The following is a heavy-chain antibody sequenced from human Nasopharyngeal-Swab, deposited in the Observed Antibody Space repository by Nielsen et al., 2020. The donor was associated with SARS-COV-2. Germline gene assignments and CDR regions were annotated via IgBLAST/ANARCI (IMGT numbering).Heavy chain of an antibody. CDR1: GFTFSSYD. CDR3: ARCLKYSSGWYSYYYYGMDV. J-gene: IGHJ6*02. D-gene: IGHD6-19*01. Sequence: GESLKISCAASGFTFSSYDMHWVRQAPGQGLEWVAVISYDGSNKYYAESVKGRFTISRDNSKNTLYLQMNSLRAEDTAVYYCARCLKYSSGWYSYYYYGMDVWGQGTTVTVSS. V-gene: IGHV3-30-3*01. CDR2: ISYDGSNK.